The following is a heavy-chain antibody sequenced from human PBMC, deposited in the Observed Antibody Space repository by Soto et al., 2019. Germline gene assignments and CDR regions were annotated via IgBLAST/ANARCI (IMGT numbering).Heavy chain of an antibody. J-gene: IGHJ3*02. CDR1: GHTFSGYY. Sequence: GASVKVSCKASGHTFSGYYMYWVRQAPGQRLEWMGWINAGNGNTKYSQKFQGRVTITRDTSASTAYMELSSLRSEDTAVYYCARDHPYSNYVARDAFDIWGQGTMVTVSS. V-gene: IGHV1-3*01. D-gene: IGHD4-4*01. CDR3: ARDHPYSNYVARDAFDI. CDR2: INAGNGNT.